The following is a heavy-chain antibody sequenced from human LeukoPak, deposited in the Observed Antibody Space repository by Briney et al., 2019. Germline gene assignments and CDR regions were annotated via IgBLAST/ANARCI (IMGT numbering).Heavy chain of an antibody. Sequence: PSETLSLTCNVSGDSISSSYWSWIRQPPGKGLEWIGYVYYNGNTKYNSSLKSRVTIFVDTSKNQFSLKLSSVTAADTAVYYCARLKYYYGSGSYYGYWFDPWGQGTLVTVSS. V-gene: IGHV4-59*08. D-gene: IGHD3-10*01. J-gene: IGHJ5*02. CDR1: GDSISSSY. CDR3: ARLKYYYGSGSYYGYWFDP. CDR2: VYYNGNT.